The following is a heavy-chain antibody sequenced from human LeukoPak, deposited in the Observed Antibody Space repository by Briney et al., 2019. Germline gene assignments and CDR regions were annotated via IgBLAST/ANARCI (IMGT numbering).Heavy chain of an antibody. V-gene: IGHV4-59*01. CDR3: ARDMVDILTGPYYYGMDV. CDR1: GGSISSYH. CDR2: IYYSGST. Sequence: SETLSLTCTVSGGSISSYHWSWIPHPPAKRLEWLGYIYYSGSTNYNPSLQSRVTISVDTSKNQFSLKLSSVTAADTAVYYCARDMVDILTGPYYYGMDVWGQGTTVTVSS. J-gene: IGHJ6*02. D-gene: IGHD3-9*01.